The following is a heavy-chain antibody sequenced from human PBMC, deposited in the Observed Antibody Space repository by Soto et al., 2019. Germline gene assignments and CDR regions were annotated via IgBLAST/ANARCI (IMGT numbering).Heavy chain of an antibody. D-gene: IGHD2-2*01. V-gene: IGHV3-33*06. CDR2: IWYDGSNK. CDR1: GFTFSSYG. Sequence: QVQLVESGGGVVQPGRSLRLSCAASGFTFSSYGMHWVRQAPGKGLEWVAVIWYDGSNKYYADSVKGRFTISRDNSKNTLYVRMNGLRAEDTAVYYCAKEGYCSSTSCYDNYYGMDVWGQGTTVTVSS. J-gene: IGHJ6*02. CDR3: AKEGYCSSTSCYDNYYGMDV.